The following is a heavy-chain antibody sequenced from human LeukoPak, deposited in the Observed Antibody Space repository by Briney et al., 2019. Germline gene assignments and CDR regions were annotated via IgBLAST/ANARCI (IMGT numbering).Heavy chain of an antibody. CDR3: ARGQAALWFGEL. V-gene: IGHV4-61*01. CDR1: GGSVSSGSDY. CDR2: ISYSGST. Sequence: PSVTLSLTCTVSGGSVSSGSDYWSWIRQPPGKGLEWIGHISYSGSTNYNPSLKSRVTISLDTSKNQLSLKLSSVTTADTAVYYCARGQAALWFGELWGQGTLVTVSS. D-gene: IGHD3-10*01. J-gene: IGHJ4*02.